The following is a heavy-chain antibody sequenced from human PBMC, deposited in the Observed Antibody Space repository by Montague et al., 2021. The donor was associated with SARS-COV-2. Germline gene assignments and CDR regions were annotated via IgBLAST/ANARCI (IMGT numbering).Heavy chain of an antibody. V-gene: IGHV2-70*11. Sequence: ALVKPTKTLTLTCTFSGFSLSTSGMCVSWIRQPPGKALEWLARIDWDDDKYYSTSLKTRLTISKDTSKNLVVLTMTNMDPVDTATYYCARILVAAAGSPFDPWGQGTLVTVSS. J-gene: IGHJ5*02. CDR1: GFSLSTSGMC. CDR3: ARILVAAAGSPFDP. D-gene: IGHD6-13*01. CDR2: IDWDDDK.